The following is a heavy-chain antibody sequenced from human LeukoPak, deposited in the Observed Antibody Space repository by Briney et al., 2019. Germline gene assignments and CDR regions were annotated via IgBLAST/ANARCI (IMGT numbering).Heavy chain of an antibody. J-gene: IGHJ6*04. CDR3: ARNEMTTVTGFYYYGMDV. D-gene: IGHD4-17*01. CDR1: GGSISSSNC. CDR2: IFHSGST. V-gene: IGHV4-4*03. Sequence: PPGTLSLTCAVSGGSISSSNCWSWVRQPPGKGLEWIWEIFHSGSTNYNPSLQSRATISVDESKNQFSLKLSSVTAADTAVYYCARNEMTTVTGFYYYGMDVWGKGTTVTVSS.